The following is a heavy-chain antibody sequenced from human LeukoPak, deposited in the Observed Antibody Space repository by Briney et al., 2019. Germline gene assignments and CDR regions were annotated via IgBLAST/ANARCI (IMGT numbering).Heavy chain of an antibody. CDR1: GFTFSSYA. Sequence: PGGSLRLSCAASGFTFSSYAMHWVRQAPGKGLEWVAVISYDGSNKYYANSVKGRFTISRDNSKNTLYLQMNSLRAEDTAAYYCAHSNPHSDTWSGSWGQGTLVTVSS. CDR2: ISYDGSNK. CDR3: AHSNPHSDTWSGS. J-gene: IGHJ5*02. V-gene: IGHV3-30-3*01. D-gene: IGHD3-3*01.